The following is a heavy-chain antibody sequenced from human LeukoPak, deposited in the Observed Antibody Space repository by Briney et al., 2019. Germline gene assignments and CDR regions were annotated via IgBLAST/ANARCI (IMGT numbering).Heavy chain of an antibody. CDR2: IRYDGSDK. V-gene: IGHV3-30*02. J-gene: IGHJ6*03. CDR3: AKGSFYCTSNTFPQYYSYMNV. CDR1: GFTFSRHG. Sequence: GASLRLSCAASGFTFSRHGMHWVRQAPGKGLEWVAFIRYDGSDKYYADSVKGRFTISRDNSKNTLSLQMNSLRAEDTALYYCAKGSFYCTSNTFPQYYSYMNVWVKGTTVTVSS. D-gene: IGHD2-2*01.